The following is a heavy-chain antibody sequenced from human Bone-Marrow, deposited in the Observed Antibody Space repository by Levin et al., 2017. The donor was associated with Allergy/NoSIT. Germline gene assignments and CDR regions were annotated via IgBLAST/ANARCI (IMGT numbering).Heavy chain of an antibody. D-gene: IGHD1-26*01. CDR3: AREHPSGTYYNWFDP. CDR2: TYYRTKWFN. CDR1: GDSVSSASAT. Sequence: SQTLSLTCAISGDSVSSASATWNWIRQSPSRGLEWLGRTYYRTKWFNDYAVSVKSRIAINPDTSKNQVSLQLNSVTPEDTAVYYCAREHPSGTYYNWFDPWGQGTLVTVSS. V-gene: IGHV6-1*01. J-gene: IGHJ5*02.